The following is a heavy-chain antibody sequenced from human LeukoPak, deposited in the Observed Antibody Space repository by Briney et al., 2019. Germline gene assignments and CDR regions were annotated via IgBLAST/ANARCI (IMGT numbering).Heavy chain of an antibody. CDR3: WKGGGGDSSWGAFDI. Sequence: GGSLRLSCAASGFTFSDYYMSWVRQAPGKGLEWVSAISGSGGSTYYADSVKGRFTISRDNSKNTLYLQMNSLRAEDTAVYYWWKGGGGDSSWGAFDIWGQGTMVTVSS. CDR1: GFTFSDYY. J-gene: IGHJ3*02. CDR2: ISGSGGST. V-gene: IGHV3-23*01. D-gene: IGHD6-19*01.